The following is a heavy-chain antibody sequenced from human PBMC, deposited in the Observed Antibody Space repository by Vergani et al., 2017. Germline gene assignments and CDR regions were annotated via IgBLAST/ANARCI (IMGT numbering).Heavy chain of an antibody. V-gene: IGHV1-69*13. CDR3: ARGEYNWNYAGYFDL. D-gene: IGHD1-7*01. CDR2: IIPIFGTA. J-gene: IGHJ2*01. Sequence: QVQLVQSGAEVKKPGSPVKVSCKASVGTFSSYAISWVRQAPGQGLEWMGRIIPIFGTANYAQKFQGRVTITADESTSTAYMELSSLRSEDTAVYYCARGEYNWNYAGYFDLWGRGTLVTVSS. CDR1: VGTFSSYA.